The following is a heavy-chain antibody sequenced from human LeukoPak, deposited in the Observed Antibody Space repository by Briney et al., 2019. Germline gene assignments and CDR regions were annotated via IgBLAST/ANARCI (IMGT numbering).Heavy chain of an antibody. D-gene: IGHD6-19*01. CDR3: ARGAGWYQF. Sequence: SETLSLTWAVYGGSFGGYYWSWIRQPPGKGLEWIGEINHSGSTNYNPSLKSRVTLSVDTSKNQFSLKMSSVTAADTAVYFCARGAGWYQFWGQGTLVTVSS. J-gene: IGHJ4*02. V-gene: IGHV4-34*01. CDR2: INHSGST. CDR1: GGSFGGYY.